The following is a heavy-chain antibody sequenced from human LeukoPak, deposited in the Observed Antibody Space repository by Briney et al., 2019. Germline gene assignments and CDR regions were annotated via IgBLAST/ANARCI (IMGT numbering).Heavy chain of an antibody. V-gene: IGHV3-23*01. CDR2: ISGSGGST. Sequence: GGSLRLSCAASGFTFSRYAMSWVRQAPGKGLEWVSAISGSGGSTHYTDSVKGRFTISRDNSKNTLYLQMNSLRAEDTAVYYCAKGGNTMIVVVITYYFDYCGRGTLVTVSS. D-gene: IGHD3-22*01. J-gene: IGHJ4*02. CDR1: GFTFSRYA. CDR3: AKGGNTMIVVVITYYFDY.